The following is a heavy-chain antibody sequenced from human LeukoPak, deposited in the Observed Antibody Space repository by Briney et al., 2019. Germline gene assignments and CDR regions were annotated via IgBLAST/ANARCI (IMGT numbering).Heavy chain of an antibody. Sequence: PSETLSLTCAVYGGSFSGSYWSWIRQPPGKGLEWIGEINHSGSTNYNPSLKSRVTISVDTSKNQFSLKLSSVTAADTAVYYCATPSNTPVFDIGGKGKMATVS. J-gene: IGHJ3*02. CDR1: GGSFSGSY. CDR3: ATPSNTPVFDI. D-gene: IGHD4/OR15-4a*01. CDR2: INHSGST. V-gene: IGHV4-34*01.